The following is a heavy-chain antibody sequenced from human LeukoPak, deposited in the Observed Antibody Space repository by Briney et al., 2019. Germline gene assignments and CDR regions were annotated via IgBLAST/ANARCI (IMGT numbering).Heavy chain of an antibody. CDR2: IYSGGST. V-gene: IGHV3-53*01. Sequence: GGSLRLSCAASGFTFSSHAMSWVRQAPGKGLEWVSVIYSGGSTFYVDSVKGRFTISRDNSKNTVYLQMNNLRAEDTAVYYCARERRDTSAFYGMDVWGQGTPVTVSS. D-gene: IGHD6-19*01. CDR1: GFTFSSHA. CDR3: ARERRDTSAFYGMDV. J-gene: IGHJ6*02.